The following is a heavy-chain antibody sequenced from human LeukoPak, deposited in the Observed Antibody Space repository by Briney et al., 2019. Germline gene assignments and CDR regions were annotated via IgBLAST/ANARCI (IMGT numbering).Heavy chain of an antibody. Sequence: PSESLSLTRAVSGDSISISNCYWGWIRQPPGEGLGWLGSIYLSGGTYYNASLKRRTTTSVDTPKNQFSQNLNSVTDADSAVYYCARRADYESGGYLDYWGQGTLVTVSS. J-gene: IGHJ4*02. CDR3: ARRADYESGGYLDY. V-gene: IGHV4-39*07. CDR1: GDSISISNCY. CDR2: IYLSGGT. D-gene: IGHD3-22*01.